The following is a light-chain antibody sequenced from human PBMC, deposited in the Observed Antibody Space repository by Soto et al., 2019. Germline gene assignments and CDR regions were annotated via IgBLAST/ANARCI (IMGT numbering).Light chain of an antibody. J-gene: IGKJ5*01. V-gene: IGKV3-11*01. Sequence: EILLTQSPATLSVSPGDGATLSCRASQSVDSNLAWYQQKPGQAPRLLIYDASNRATGIPARLSGSGSGTDFTLTIRSLEPEDFAVYYCQQRSNWITFGQGTRLEIK. CDR3: QQRSNWIT. CDR1: QSVDSN. CDR2: DAS.